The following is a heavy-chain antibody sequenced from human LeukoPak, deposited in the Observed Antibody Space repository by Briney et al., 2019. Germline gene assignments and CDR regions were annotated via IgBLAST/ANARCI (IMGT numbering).Heavy chain of an antibody. J-gene: IGHJ3*02. CDR1: GGSISSSSYY. CDR3: ARAPWAYGNYVHAFDI. CDR2: IYYSGST. D-gene: IGHD4-11*01. V-gene: IGHV4-39*02. Sequence: SETLSLTCTVSGGSISSSSYYWGWIRQPPGKGLGWIGSIYYSGSTYYNPSLKSRVTISVDTSNNDLSLKVTSVTAADTAGYYCARAPWAYGNYVHAFDIWGQGTMVTVSS.